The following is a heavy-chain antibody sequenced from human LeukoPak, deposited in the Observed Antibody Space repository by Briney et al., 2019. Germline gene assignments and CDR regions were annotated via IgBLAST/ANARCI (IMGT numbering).Heavy chain of an antibody. CDR1: GFTFNSYS. CDR2: ISSSGFTI. V-gene: IGHV3-48*01. CDR3: ARDIAVATGYYYHYGMDV. J-gene: IGHJ6*02. Sequence: GGSLRLSCAASGFTFNSYSMNWVRQAPGKGLEWVSYISSSGFTIYYADSVKGRFTISRDNAKNSLYLQMNSLRAEDTAVFYCARDIAVATGYYYHYGMDVWGQGTTFTVSS. D-gene: IGHD6-19*01.